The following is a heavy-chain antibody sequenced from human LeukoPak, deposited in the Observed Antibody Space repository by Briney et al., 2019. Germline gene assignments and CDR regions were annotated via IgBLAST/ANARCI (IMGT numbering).Heavy chain of an antibody. CDR3: AKDTDYGDYAPDY. J-gene: IGHJ4*02. D-gene: IGHD4-17*01. V-gene: IGHV3-23*01. CDR2: ISGSGDST. Sequence: GGSLRLSCAASGFTFSSYAMSWVRQAPGKGLEWVSGISGSGDSTDYADSVKGRFTISRDNSKNTLYLQMNSLRAEDTAVYYCAKDTDYGDYAPDYWGQGTLVTVSS. CDR1: GFTFSSYA.